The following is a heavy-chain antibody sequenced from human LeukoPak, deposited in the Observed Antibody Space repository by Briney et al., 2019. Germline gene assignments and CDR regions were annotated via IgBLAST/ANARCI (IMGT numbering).Heavy chain of an antibody. Sequence: GGSLRLSCAASGFTFSSYWMHWVRQAPGKGLVWVSRINSDGSSISYADSVKGRFTISRDNAKNTLYLQMNSLRAEDTAVYYCARAYYDRKGDFDYWGQGTLVTVSS. CDR2: INSDGSSI. CDR1: GFTFSSYW. D-gene: IGHD3-22*01. CDR3: ARAYYDRKGDFDY. V-gene: IGHV3-74*01. J-gene: IGHJ4*02.